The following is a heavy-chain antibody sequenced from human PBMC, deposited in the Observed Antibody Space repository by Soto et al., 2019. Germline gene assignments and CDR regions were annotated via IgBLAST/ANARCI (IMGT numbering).Heavy chain of an antibody. CDR1: GGTFSSYS. V-gene: IGHV1-69*13. CDR3: AREASYGGNLDY. Sequence: SVNVSCKSSGGTFSSYSISWVRQAPGQGLECMGGIIPIFGTANYAQKFQGRVTITADESTSTAYMELSSLRSEDTAVYYCAREASYGGNLDYWGQGTLVTVSS. CDR2: IIPIFGTA. D-gene: IGHD4-17*01. J-gene: IGHJ4*02.